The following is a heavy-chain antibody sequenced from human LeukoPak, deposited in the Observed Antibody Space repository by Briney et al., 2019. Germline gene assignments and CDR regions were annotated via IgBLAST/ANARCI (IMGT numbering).Heavy chain of an antibody. V-gene: IGHV3-23*01. CDR1: GSTFSTYA. Sequence: GSLRLSCVASGSTFSTYAVNWVRQAPGKGLEWVSTISGSGDSTYYADSVKGRFTISRDNSKDTLYLQMSSVRVDDTAVYYCARDRGRYYDSRGFYWGYYFDSWGQGILVTVST. J-gene: IGHJ4*02. D-gene: IGHD3-22*01. CDR2: ISGSGDST. CDR3: ARDRGRYYDSRGFYWGYYFDS.